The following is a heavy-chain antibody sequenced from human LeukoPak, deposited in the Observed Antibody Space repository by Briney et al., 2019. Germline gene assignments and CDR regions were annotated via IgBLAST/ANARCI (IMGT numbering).Heavy chain of an antibody. Sequence: SGPTLVNPTQTLTLTCTFSGFSLSTSGVGVGWIRQPPGKALEWLALIYWDDDKRYSPSLKSRLTITKDTSKNQVVLTMTNMDPVDTATCYCARYVWGSYRSSDYYFDYWGQGTLVTVSS. CDR3: ARYVWGSYRSSDYYFDY. D-gene: IGHD3-16*02. J-gene: IGHJ4*02. CDR1: GFSLSTSGVG. V-gene: IGHV2-5*02. CDR2: IYWDDDK.